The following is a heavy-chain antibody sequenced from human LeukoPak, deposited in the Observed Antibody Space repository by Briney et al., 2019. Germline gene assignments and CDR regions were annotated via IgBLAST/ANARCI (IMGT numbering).Heavy chain of an antibody. Sequence: GGSLRLSCAASGFTFSSYAMSWVRQAPGKGLEWVSAISGSGGSTYYADSVKGRFTISRDNFKNTLYLQMNSLRAEDTAVYYCAKHAYYYDSSGYPYDYWGQGTLVTVSS. CDR2: ISGSGGST. CDR1: GFTFSSYA. J-gene: IGHJ4*02. CDR3: AKHAYYYDSSGYPYDY. V-gene: IGHV3-23*01. D-gene: IGHD3-22*01.